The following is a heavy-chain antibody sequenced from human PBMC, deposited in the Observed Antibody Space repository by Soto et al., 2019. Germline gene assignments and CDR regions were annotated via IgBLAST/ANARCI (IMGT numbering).Heavy chain of an antibody. Sequence: QVQLVQSGAEVKKPGASVKVSCKASGYTFTSYAMHWVRQAPGQRLEWMGWINAGHGNTKYSQKFQGRVTITRDTSASTAYMELSSLRSEDTAVHYCARDLGGWPDYWGQGTLVTVSS. CDR3: ARDLGGWPDY. CDR2: INAGHGNT. J-gene: IGHJ4*02. D-gene: IGHD6-19*01. V-gene: IGHV1-3*01. CDR1: GYTFTSYA.